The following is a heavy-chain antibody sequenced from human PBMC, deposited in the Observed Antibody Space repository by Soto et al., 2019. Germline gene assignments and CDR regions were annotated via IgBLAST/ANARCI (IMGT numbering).Heavy chain of an antibody. Sequence: PGGSLRLSCAASGFSFSSYAMTWVRQAPGRGLQWVSAISGSGSPTYYADSVKGRFTISRDNSKNTLYLQMNSLRADDTAVYYCASDMSGATYNYYYGMYVWGQGT. CDR1: GFSFSSYA. D-gene: IGHD3-10*02. CDR2: ISGSGSPT. CDR3: ASDMSGATYNYYYGMYV. J-gene: IGHJ6*02. V-gene: IGHV3-23*01.